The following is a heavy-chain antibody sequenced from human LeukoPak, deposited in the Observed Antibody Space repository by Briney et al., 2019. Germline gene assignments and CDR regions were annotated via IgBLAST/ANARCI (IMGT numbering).Heavy chain of an antibody. CDR2: ISYDGSNK. Sequence: GGSLRLSCVASGFTFSSYGMNWVRQAPGKGLEWVAVISYDGSNKYYADSVKGRFTISRDNSKNTLYLQMNSLRAEDTAVYYCAKLGSNVPHFDYWGQGTLVTVSS. D-gene: IGHD2-2*01. V-gene: IGHV3-30*18. CDR3: AKLGSNVPHFDY. CDR1: GFTFSSYG. J-gene: IGHJ4*02.